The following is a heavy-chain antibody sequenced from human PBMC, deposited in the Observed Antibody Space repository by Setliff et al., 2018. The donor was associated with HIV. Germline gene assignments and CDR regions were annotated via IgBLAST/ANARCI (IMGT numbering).Heavy chain of an antibody. CDR2: MTPYSGNT. D-gene: IGHD3-3*01. J-gene: IGHJ6*03. CDR1: GDTFTSYD. V-gene: IGHV1-8*03. CDR3: ARDVYFTFSGEVIRHYLDV. Sequence: ASVKVSCKTSGDTFTSYDINWVRQAAGHGLEWMGWMTPYSGNTGYEQKFQGRVTITADESTSTVHMELSSLTSEDTAVYYCARDVYFTFSGEVIRHYLDVWGKGTTVTVSS.